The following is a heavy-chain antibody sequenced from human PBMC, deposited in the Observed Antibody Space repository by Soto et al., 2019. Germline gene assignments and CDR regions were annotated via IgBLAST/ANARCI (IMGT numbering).Heavy chain of an antibody. Sequence: QVQVVESGGGVVQPGRSLRLSCAASGFTFSTYGMHWVRQAPGKGLEWVAVISYDGSNKYYADSVKGRFTISRDNSKNTLYLQMNSLRAEDTAVFYCAKDHLPYTVTTPGSWVQGTLVTVSS. CDR3: AKDHLPYTVTTPGS. J-gene: IGHJ5*02. V-gene: IGHV3-30*18. CDR1: GFTFSTYG. CDR2: ISYDGSNK. D-gene: IGHD4-17*01.